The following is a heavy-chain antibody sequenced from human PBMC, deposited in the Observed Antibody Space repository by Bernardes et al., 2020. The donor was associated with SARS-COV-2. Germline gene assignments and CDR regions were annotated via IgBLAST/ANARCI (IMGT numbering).Heavy chain of an antibody. V-gene: IGHV3-64*02. J-gene: IGHJ3*02. CDR3: ARPRGSTTWGEPFDI. CDR1: GFVFHNHA. CDR2: ISHSGSNR. Sequence: GGSLRLSCAASGFVFHNHAIHWVRQTPGKGLEYISAISHSGSNRYYAESVKGRVTISRDNSKDTVYLQMGSLRLDDTGVYYCARPRGSTTWGEPFDIWGQGTLVTVSS. D-gene: IGHD3-16*01.